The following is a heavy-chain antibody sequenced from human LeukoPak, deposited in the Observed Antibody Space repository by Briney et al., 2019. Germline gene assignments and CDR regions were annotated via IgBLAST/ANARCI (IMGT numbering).Heavy chain of an antibody. J-gene: IGHJ4*02. CDR3: ARGYCSGGSCYLFDY. D-gene: IGHD2-15*01. CDR2: INHSGST. V-gene: IGHV4-34*01. CDR1: GGSFSGYY. Sequence: SETLSLTCAVYGGSFSGYYWSWIRQPPGKGLEWIGEINHSGSTNYNPSLKSRVTISVDTSKNQFSLKLSSVTAADTTVYYCARGYCSGGSCYLFDYWGQGTLVTVSS.